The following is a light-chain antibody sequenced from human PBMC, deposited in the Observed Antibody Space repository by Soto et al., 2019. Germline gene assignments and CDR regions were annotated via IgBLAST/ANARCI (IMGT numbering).Light chain of an antibody. CDR1: QGITNY. CDR2: AAS. Sequence: DIQLTQAPSFLSASVGDRVTITCRASQGITNYVAWYQQIPGKAPKLLVYAASTLQSGVPSRFSGSGSGTEVTLTISSLQPEDFATYYCQQFKSYPLTFGGGTKVEIK. V-gene: IGKV1-9*01. J-gene: IGKJ4*01. CDR3: QQFKSYPLT.